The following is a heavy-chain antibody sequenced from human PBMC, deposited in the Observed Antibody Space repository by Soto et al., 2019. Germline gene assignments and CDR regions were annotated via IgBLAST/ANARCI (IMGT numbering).Heavy chain of an antibody. CDR2: IYYSGST. V-gene: IGHV4-59*01. CDR3: ARAPVAAPNWFDP. Sequence: QVQLQESGPGLVKPSETLSLTCTVSGGSISSYYWSWIRQPPGKGLEWIGYIYYSGSTNYNPSLKSRVPISVDTSKNQPSLKLSSVTAADTAVYYCARAPVAAPNWFDPWGQGTLVTVSS. J-gene: IGHJ5*02. D-gene: IGHD2-15*01. CDR1: GGSISSYY.